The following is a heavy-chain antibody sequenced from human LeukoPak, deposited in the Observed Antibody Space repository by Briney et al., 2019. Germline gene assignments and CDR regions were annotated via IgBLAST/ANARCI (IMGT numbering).Heavy chain of an antibody. D-gene: IGHD3-22*01. J-gene: IGHJ4*02. CDR2: IYYSGST. CDR1: RGSISSYY. Sequence: SETLSLTCTVSRGSISSYYWSWIRQPPGKGLEWIGYIYYSGSTNYNPSLKSRVTISVDTSKNQFSLRLTSVTAADTAVYYCARGPDSSGYHFDYWGQGTLVTVSS. CDR3: ARGPDSSGYHFDY. V-gene: IGHV4-59*01.